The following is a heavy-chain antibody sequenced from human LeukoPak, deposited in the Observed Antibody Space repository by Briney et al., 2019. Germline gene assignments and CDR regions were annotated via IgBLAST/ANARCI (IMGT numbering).Heavy chain of an antibody. CDR1: GFTVSSNY. D-gene: IGHD6-13*01. CDR3: ANGYSSTWYNY. V-gene: IGHV3-53*01. J-gene: IGHJ4*02. CDR2: IYSGGST. Sequence: GGSLRLSCAASGFTVSSNYTSWVRQAPGKGLEWVSVIYSGGSTYYADSVKGRFTISRDNSKNTLYLQMNSLRAEDTAVYYCANGYSSTWYNYWGQGTLVTVSS.